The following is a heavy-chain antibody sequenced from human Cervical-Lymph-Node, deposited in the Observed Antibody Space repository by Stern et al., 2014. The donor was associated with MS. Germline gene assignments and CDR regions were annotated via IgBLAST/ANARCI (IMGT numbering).Heavy chain of an antibody. V-gene: IGHV5-51*01. CDR3: ARDYGDYAFDY. Sequence: EVQMVESGAEVKKPGESLKISCKGSGYRFTPNWIAGVSQMPGKGLEWMGIIYPGDSDTRYSPSFQGQVTISADKSISTAYLQWSSLKASDTAMYYCARDYGDYAFDYWGQGTLVTVSS. CDR2: IYPGDSDT. CDR1: GYRFTPNW. J-gene: IGHJ4*02. D-gene: IGHD4-17*01.